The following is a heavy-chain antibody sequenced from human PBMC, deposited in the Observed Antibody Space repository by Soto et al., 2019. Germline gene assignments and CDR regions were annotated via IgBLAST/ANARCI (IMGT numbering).Heavy chain of an antibody. CDR1: GFSLSTSGLG. J-gene: IGHJ4*02. CDR3: AHRPSGWYPFDY. CDR2: IYWNDAK. V-gene: IGHV2-5*01. D-gene: IGHD6-19*01. Sequence: QITLKESGPTLVIPTQPLTLTCTFSGFSLSTSGLGVGWIRQPPGKALEWLELIYWNDAKRYSPSLKAMLTINNDTYKNNVVLTMTNMDPVDTATYCCAHRPSGWYPFDYWGQGTLLTVSS.